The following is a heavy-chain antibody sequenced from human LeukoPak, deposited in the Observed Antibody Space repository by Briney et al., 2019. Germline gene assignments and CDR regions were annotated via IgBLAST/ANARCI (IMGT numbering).Heavy chain of an antibody. D-gene: IGHD3-3*01. J-gene: IGHJ4*02. V-gene: IGHV3-11*04. CDR1: GFIFTNYN. CDR3: ARSRSDYDFWSGYYTGDY. CDR2: ISSSGSTI. Sequence: GGSLRLSCAASGFIFTNYNFNWVRQAPGKGLEWVSYISSSGSTIYYADSVKGRFTISRDNAKNSLYLQMNSLRAEDTAVYYCARSRSDYDFWSGYYTGDYWGQGTLVTVSS.